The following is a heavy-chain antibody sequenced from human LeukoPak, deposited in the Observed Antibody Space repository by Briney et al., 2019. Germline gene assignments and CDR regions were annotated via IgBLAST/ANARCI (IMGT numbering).Heavy chain of an antibody. J-gene: IGHJ4*02. D-gene: IGHD6-13*01. CDR3: ARASSSGFDY. Sequence: SGTLSLTCAVSGGSISSSNWWSWVRQPPGKGLEWIGEINHSGSTNYNPSLKSRVTISVDTSKNQFSLKLSSVTAADTAVYYCARASSSGFDYWGQGTLVTVSS. V-gene: IGHV4-4*02. CDR2: INHSGST. CDR1: GGSISSSNW.